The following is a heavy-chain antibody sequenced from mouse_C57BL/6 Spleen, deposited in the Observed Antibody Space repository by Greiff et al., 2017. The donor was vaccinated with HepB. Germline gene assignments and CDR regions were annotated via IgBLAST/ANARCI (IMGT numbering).Heavy chain of an antibody. D-gene: IGHD2-5*01. CDR2: IWSGGST. Sequence: VKLQESGPGLVQPSQSLSITCTVSGFSLTSYGVHWVRQSPGKGLEWLGVIWSGGSTDYNAAFISRLSISKDNSKSQVFFKMNSLQADDTAIYYCARNSNYVDWYFDVWAQGPRSPSPQ. J-gene: IGHJ1*03. CDR1: GFSLTSYG. V-gene: IGHV2-2*01. CDR3: ARNSNYVDWYFDV.